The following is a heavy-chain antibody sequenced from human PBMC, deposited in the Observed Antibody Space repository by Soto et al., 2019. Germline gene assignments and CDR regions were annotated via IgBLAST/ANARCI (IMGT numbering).Heavy chain of an antibody. D-gene: IGHD3-10*01. V-gene: IGHV4-61*01. CDR1: GGSVSSGSYY. CDR2: IYYSGST. CDR3: ARIGWGSY. J-gene: IGHJ4*02. Sequence: QVQLQESGPGLVKPSETLSLTCTVSGGSVSSGSYYWSWIRQPPGKGLEWIGYIYYSGSTNYNPSLKSRVTISVDTSKNQFSLKLSSVTAADTAVYYCARIGWGSYWGQGTLVTVS.